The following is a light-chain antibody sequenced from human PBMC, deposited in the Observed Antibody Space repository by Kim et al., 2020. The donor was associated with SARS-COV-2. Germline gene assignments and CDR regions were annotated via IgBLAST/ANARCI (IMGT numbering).Light chain of an antibody. J-gene: IGKJ5*01. CDR1: QDIRND. CDR2: GAS. CDR3: LQHNTYPIT. V-gene: IGKV1-17*01. Sequence: ASVVDKVTITCRASQDIRNDLGWYQQNPGRAPKRLFYGASSLQSGVPSRFSGSGSGTEFTLTISSLQPEDFATYFCLQHNTYPITFGQGTRLEIK.